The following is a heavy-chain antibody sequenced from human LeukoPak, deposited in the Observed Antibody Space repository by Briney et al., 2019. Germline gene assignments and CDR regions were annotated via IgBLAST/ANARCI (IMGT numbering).Heavy chain of an antibody. CDR1: GGSISSGGYY. V-gene: IGHV4-31*03. D-gene: IGHD2-8*01. J-gene: IGHJ3*02. CDR2: IYYSGST. Sequence: SETLSLTCTVSGGSISSGGYYGSWIRQHPGKGLEWIWYIYYSGSTYYNPSLKSRVTISVDTSKNQFSLKLSSVTAADTAVYYCAREDLYCTNGVCVVGAFDIWGQGTMVTVSS. CDR3: AREDLYCTNGVCVVGAFDI.